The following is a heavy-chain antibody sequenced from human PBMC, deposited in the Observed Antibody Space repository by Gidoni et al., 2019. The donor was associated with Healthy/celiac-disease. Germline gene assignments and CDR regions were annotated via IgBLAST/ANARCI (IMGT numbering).Heavy chain of an antibody. D-gene: IGHD6-6*01. CDR3: ATGIFPEKYSSSSGDY. CDR1: GYTLTDLS. V-gene: IGHV1-24*01. CDR2: FDPEDGET. J-gene: IGHJ4*02. Sequence: QVQLVQSGAEVKKPGASVKVSCKVSGYTLTDLSMHWVRQAPGKGLEWMGGFDPEDGETIYAQKFQGRVTMTEDTSTDTAYMELSSLRSEDTAVYYCATGIFPEKYSSSSGDYWGQGTLVTVSS.